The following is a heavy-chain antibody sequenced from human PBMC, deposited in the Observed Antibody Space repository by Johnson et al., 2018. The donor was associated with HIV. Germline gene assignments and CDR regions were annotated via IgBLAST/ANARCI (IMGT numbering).Heavy chain of an antibody. CDR2: ISYDGSNK. Sequence: QVQLVESGGGLVQPGRSLRLSCAASGFTFSSYAMHWVRQAPGKGLEWVAVISYDGSNKYYADSVKGRFTISRDNSKNTLYLQMNSLRAEDTAVYYCARDLLLQEGLRVAFDIWGQGTMVTVSS. CDR1: GFTFSSYA. J-gene: IGHJ3*02. CDR3: ARDLLLQEGLRVAFDI. V-gene: IGHV3-30-3*01. D-gene: IGHD2-15*01.